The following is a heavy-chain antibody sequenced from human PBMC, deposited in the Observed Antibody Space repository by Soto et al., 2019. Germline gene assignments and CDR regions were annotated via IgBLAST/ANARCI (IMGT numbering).Heavy chain of an antibody. Sequence: EVQVLESGGGSVQPGGSLRLSCAASGFTFSNFAMSWVRHAPGQGLEWVSEISGSTGTTYYADSVKGRFISSRDNSKNMVHLQMNSLRAEDTAVYACAKDTSSAPYYMDVWGKGTTVTVSS. CDR3: AKDTSSAPYYMDV. J-gene: IGHJ6*03. CDR2: ISGSTGTT. D-gene: IGHD2-2*01. CDR1: GFTFSNFA. V-gene: IGHV3-23*01.